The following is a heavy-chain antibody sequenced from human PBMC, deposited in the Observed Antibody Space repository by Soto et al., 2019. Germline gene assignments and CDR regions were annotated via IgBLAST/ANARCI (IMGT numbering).Heavy chain of an antibody. CDR1: GGTFSSYA. J-gene: IGHJ2*01. CDR2: IIPILGTA. CDR3: ARVPSSYDSSGYYSFGWYFDL. D-gene: IGHD3-22*01. V-gene: IGHV1-69*12. Sequence: QVQLVKSGAEVKKPGSSVKVSCKASGGTFSSYAISWVRQAPGQGLEWMGGIIPILGTANYAQKFQGRVTITADESTSTAYMELSSLRSEDTAVYYCARVPSSYDSSGYYSFGWYFDLWGRGTLVTVSS.